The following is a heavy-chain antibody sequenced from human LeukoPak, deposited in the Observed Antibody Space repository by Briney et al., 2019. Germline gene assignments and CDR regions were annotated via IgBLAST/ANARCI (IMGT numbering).Heavy chain of an antibody. CDR2: IYSSGSA. Sequence: SETLSLTCTVSGGSIDNYYWSWIRQPAGKGLEWIGRIYSSGSADYNPSLRSRVTMSVDTSKNQASLKLSSMTAADTALYFCARDPSYSSGYIDCWGQGTLVTVSS. CDR1: GGSIDNYY. V-gene: IGHV4-4*07. J-gene: IGHJ4*02. CDR3: ARDPSYSSGYIDC. D-gene: IGHD6-19*01.